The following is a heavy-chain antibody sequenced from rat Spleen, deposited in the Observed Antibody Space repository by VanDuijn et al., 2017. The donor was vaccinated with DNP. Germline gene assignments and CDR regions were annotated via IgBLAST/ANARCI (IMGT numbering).Heavy chain of an antibody. J-gene: IGHJ2*01. CDR3: ARQLGDY. Sequence: EVQLVESGGDLVQPGGSLKLSCIASGFTFSDYYMAWVRQAPTKGLEWVPAISYDGGSTYYRDSVKGRFTVSRDNAKSTLYLQMDSLRSEDTATYYCARQLGDYWGQGVMVTVSS. CDR1: GFTFSDYY. V-gene: IGHV5-7*01. CDR2: ISYDGGST. D-gene: IGHD5-1*01.